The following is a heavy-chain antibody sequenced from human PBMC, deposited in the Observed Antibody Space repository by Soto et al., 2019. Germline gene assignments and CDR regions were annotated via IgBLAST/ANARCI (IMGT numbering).Heavy chain of an antibody. V-gene: IGHV4-34*01. CDR1: GGSFSGYY. CDR2: INHSGST. Sequence: SETLSLTCAVYGGSFSGYYWSWIRQPPGKGLEWIGEINHSGSTNYNPSLKSRVTISVDTSKNQFSLKLSSVTAADTAVYYCARDYDILTGYYNWFDPWGQGTLVTVSS. CDR3: ARDYDILTGYYNWFDP. J-gene: IGHJ5*02. D-gene: IGHD3-9*01.